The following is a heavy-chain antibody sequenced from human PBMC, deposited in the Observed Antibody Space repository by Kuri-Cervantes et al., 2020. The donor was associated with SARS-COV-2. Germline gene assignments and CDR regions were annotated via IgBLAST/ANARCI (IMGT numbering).Heavy chain of an antibody. CDR2: VFYDGRT. CDR1: GYSISSGHC. D-gene: IGHD6-6*01. CDR3: ARETSTYSSSIDY. Sequence: SETLSLTCSVSGYSISSGHCWGWIRQPPGKGLEWIGSVFYDGRTYYNPSLKSRVTISVDRSKNQFSLKLSSVTAADTAVYYCARETSTYSSSIDYWGQGTLVTVSS. V-gene: IGHV4-38-2*02. J-gene: IGHJ4*02.